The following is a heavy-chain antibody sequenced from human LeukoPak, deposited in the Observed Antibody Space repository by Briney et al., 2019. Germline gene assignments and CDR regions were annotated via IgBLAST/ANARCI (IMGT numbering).Heavy chain of an antibody. V-gene: IGHV3-7*01. Sequence: GGSLRLSCAVSGLTFSSSRMDWVRQAPGKGLEWVASINPDGNKKYSADSVKGRFTISRDNAENSLYLQMNSLRVEDTAFYYCARDLAYSRLDYWGQGMLVTVSS. CDR1: GLTFSSSR. CDR2: INPDGNKK. J-gene: IGHJ4*02. D-gene: IGHD5-18*01. CDR3: ARDLAYSRLDY.